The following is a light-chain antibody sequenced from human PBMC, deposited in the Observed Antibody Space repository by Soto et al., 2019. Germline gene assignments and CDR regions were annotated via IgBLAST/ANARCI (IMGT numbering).Light chain of an antibody. CDR1: QGIDTY. V-gene: IGKV1-27*01. CDR2: AAS. CDR3: QKDTFAAST. Sequence: DIQMTQSPSSLSASVGDRVTITCRASQGIDTYLAWYQQKPGQVPKLLIYAASTLQSGFPSRFSGSGSGTDFPLTISSLQPECVATYHFQKDTFAASTFSSGTKVHIK. J-gene: IGKJ3*01.